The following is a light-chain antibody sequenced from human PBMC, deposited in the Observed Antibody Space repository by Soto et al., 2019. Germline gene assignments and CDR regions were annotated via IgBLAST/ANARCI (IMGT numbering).Light chain of an antibody. Sequence: QSALTQPPSASGSPGQPVTISCTGASSDVGGYNYVSWFQQHPGKAPKLLIYEVTNRPSGVPDRFSGSKSDNTASLTVSGLQAEDEADYYCSSYAGSNTFVFGTGTKVTVL. CDR1: SSDVGGYNY. CDR3: SSYAGSNTFV. J-gene: IGLJ1*01. V-gene: IGLV2-8*01. CDR2: EVT.